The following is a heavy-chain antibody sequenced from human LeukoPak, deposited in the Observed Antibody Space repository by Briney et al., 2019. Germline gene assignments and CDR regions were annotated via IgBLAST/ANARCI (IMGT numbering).Heavy chain of an antibody. CDR3: ASTYDCTGSTCPRRGGMDV. CDR1: EYTFTGYY. J-gene: IGHJ6*02. Sequence: ASVTVSCKASEYTFTGYYMQWVRQAPGQGSEWMGWVNPNCGGTNYAQKVQGRVTMTRDTSISTAYMELSRLRSDDTAVYYCASTYDCTGSTCPRRGGMDVWGQGTTVTVSS. V-gene: IGHV1-2*02. D-gene: IGHD2-8*02. CDR2: VNPNCGGT.